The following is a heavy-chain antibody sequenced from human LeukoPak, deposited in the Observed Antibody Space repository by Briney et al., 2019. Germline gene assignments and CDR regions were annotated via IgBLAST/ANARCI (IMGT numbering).Heavy chain of an antibody. Sequence: GGSLRLSCAASGFTFSSFAMHWVRQAPGKQLEYVSAICSNGGCTYYANSVKGRFTISRDNSKNTLYLQMGSLRAEDMAVYYCARDLSSTEFDYWGQGTLVTVSS. D-gene: IGHD6-13*01. J-gene: IGHJ4*02. V-gene: IGHV3-64*01. CDR1: GFTFSSFA. CDR2: ICSNGGCT. CDR3: ARDLSSTEFDY.